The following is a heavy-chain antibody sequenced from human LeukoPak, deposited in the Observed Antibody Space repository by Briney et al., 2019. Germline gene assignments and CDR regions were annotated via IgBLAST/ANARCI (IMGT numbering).Heavy chain of an antibody. J-gene: IGHJ5*02. Sequence: GGSLRLSCAASRFTFSSYWMSWVRQAPGKGLEWVANIKQDGSEKYYVDSVKGRFTISRDNAKNSLYLQMNSLRAEDTAVYYCARARYCSSSSCYPINWFDPWGQGTLVTVSP. CDR2: IKQDGSEK. V-gene: IGHV3-7*01. CDR1: RFTFSSYW. CDR3: ARARYCSSSSCYPINWFDP. D-gene: IGHD2-2*01.